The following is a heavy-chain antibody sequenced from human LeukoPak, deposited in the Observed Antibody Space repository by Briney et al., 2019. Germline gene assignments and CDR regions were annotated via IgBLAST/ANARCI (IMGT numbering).Heavy chain of an antibody. CDR3: ARDYYDRFDP. J-gene: IGHJ5*02. CDR2: IYTSGST. CDR1: GGSISSGSYY. V-gene: IGHV4-61*02. D-gene: IGHD3-22*01. Sequence: SETLSLTCTVSGGSISSGSYYWSWIRQPAGKGLEWIVRIYTSGSTNYNPSLKRRVTISVDTSKNQFSLKLSSLTAAATAVYYGARDYYDRFDPWGQGTLVTVSS.